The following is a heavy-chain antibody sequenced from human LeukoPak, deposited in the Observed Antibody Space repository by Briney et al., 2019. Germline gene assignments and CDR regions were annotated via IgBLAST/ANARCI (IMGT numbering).Heavy chain of an antibody. V-gene: IGHV4-30-2*01. Sequence: SETLSLTCAVSGVSISSGGYSWSWIRQPPGKGLEWIGYIYHSGSTYYNPSLKSRVTISVDRSKNQFSLKLSSVTAADTAVYYCARAPPGDYYYYGMDVWGQGTTVTVSS. CDR3: ARAPPGDYYYYGMDV. CDR2: IYHSGST. CDR1: GVSISSGGYS. J-gene: IGHJ6*02.